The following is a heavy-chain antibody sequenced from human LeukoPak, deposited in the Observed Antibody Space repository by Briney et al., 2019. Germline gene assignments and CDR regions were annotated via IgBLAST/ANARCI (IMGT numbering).Heavy chain of an antibody. V-gene: IGHV1-18*01. CDR1: GYTFTSYG. Sequence: VASVKVSCKASGYTFTSYGISWVRQAPGQGLEWMGWISAYNGNTNYAQKLQGRVTVTTDTSTSRAYMELRSLRSNDTAVHYSARDENYYDSSGYTTGGDWGQGTLVTVSS. J-gene: IGHJ4*02. CDR3: ARDENYYDSSGYTTGGD. CDR2: ISAYNGNT. D-gene: IGHD3-22*01.